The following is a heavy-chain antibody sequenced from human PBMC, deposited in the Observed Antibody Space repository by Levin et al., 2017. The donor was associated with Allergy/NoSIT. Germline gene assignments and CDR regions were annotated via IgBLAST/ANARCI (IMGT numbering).Heavy chain of an antibody. D-gene: IGHD2-15*01. V-gene: IGHV3-23*01. CDR2: ISDSGEST. CDR1: GFTFSYYV. CDR3: AKRGLCSGLTCSRAFDY. Sequence: PGGSLRLSCAASGFTFSYYVMNWVRQAPGKGLEWVSVISDSGESTNYADSVQGRFTISRDNSKNILYLQMGSLRAEDTAIYYCAKRGLCSGLTCSRAFDYWGQGVLVTVSS. J-gene: IGHJ4*02.